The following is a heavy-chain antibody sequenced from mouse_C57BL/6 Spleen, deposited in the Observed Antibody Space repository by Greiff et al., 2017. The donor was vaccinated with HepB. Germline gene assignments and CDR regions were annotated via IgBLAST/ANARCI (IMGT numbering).Heavy chain of an antibody. J-gene: IGHJ3*01. CDR3: ARGGNFTTADGFAY. CDR2: IYPGSGST. V-gene: IGHV1-55*01. CDR1: GYTFTSYW. Sequence: VQLQQPGAELVKPGASVKMSCKASGYTFTSYWITWVKQRPGQGLEWIGDIYPGSGSTNYNEKFKSKATLTVDTSSSTAYMQLSSLTSEDSAVYYCARGGNFTTADGFAYWGQGTLVTVSA. D-gene: IGHD1-2*01.